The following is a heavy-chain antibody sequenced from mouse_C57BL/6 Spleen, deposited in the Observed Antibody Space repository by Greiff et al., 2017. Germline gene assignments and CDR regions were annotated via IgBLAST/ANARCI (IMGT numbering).Heavy chain of an antibody. CDR1: GYAFSSSW. CDR2: IYPGDGDT. V-gene: IGHV1-82*01. D-gene: IGHD4-1*01. CDR3: ARSALTGTGGNY. Sequence: QVQLQQSGPELVKPGASVKISCKASGYAFSSSWMNWVKQRPGKGLEWIGRIYPGDGDTNYNGKFKGKATLTADKSSSTAYMQLSSLTSEDSAVYFCARSALTGTGGNYWGQGTTLTVSS. J-gene: IGHJ2*01.